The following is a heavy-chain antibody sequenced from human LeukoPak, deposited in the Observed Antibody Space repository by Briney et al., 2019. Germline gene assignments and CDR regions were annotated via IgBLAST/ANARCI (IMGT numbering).Heavy chain of an antibody. D-gene: IGHD3-9*01. CDR1: GYSISSGYY. V-gene: IGHV4-38-2*02. Sequence: SETLSLTWTVSGYSISSGYYWGWIRQPPGKGLEWIGSIYHSGSTYYNPSLKSRVTISVDTSKNQFSLKLSSVTAADTAVYYCARDLWGPYDILTGYYDYWGQGTLVTVSS. CDR3: ARDLWGPYDILTGYYDY. J-gene: IGHJ4*02. CDR2: IYHSGST.